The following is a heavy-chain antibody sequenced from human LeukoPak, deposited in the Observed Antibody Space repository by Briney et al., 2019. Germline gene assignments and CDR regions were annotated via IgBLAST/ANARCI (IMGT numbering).Heavy chain of an antibody. V-gene: IGHV3-21*01. J-gene: IGHJ6*04. D-gene: IGHD3-10*01. CDR1: GFTFSTYS. Sequence: PGGSLRLSCAASGFTFSTYSMNWVRQAPGKGLEWVSSISSSSNYIYYADSVKGRFTMSRDNAKNSLYLQMNSLGAEDTAVYYCARIIFGEYGMDVWGKGTTVTVSS. CDR2: ISSSSNYI. CDR3: ARIIFGEYGMDV.